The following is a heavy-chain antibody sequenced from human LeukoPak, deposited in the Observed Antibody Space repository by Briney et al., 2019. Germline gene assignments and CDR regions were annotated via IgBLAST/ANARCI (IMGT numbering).Heavy chain of an antibody. Sequence: PGASLRLSCAASGFTFSSYSMNWVRQAPGKGLEWVSSISSSSSYIYYADSVKGRFTISRDNAKNSLYLQMNSLRAEDTAVYYCARDPRAAAGRLYYFDYWGQGTLVTVSS. J-gene: IGHJ4*02. V-gene: IGHV3-21*01. CDR2: ISSSSSYI. CDR1: GFTFSSYS. D-gene: IGHD6-13*01. CDR3: ARDPRAAAGRLYYFDY.